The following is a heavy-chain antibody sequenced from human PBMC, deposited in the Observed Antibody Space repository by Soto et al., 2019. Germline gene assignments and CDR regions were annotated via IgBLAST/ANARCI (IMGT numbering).Heavy chain of an antibody. CDR1: GFTVSSNY. CDR3: VKLGLHIAALPGNYCYCMDV. Sequence: EVQLVESGGGLVQPGGSLRLSCAASGFTVSSNYMSWVRQAPGKGLEWVSVIYSGGSTYYADSVKGRVTISRDNSKNTLYLQMNSLRAEDTAVYYGVKLGLHIAALPGNYCYCMDVWGKGTTVTVSS. V-gene: IGHV3-66*04. J-gene: IGHJ6*03. CDR2: IYSGGST. D-gene: IGHD6-6*01.